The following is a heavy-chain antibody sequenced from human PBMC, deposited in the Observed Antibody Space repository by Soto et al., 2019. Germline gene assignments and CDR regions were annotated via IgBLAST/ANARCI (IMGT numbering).Heavy chain of an antibody. Sequence: GVALKISCQWSGKRFTSYWIGWVRQLPEKGLEWMGIIHLGDSDTKYSPSFQGQVTISADKSVSTAYLQWSSLKASDTAMYYCARRGGSSGSMAFDIWGQGTMVTVSS. CDR3: ARRGGSSGSMAFDI. V-gene: IGHV5-51*01. CDR2: IHLGDSDT. D-gene: IGHD3-22*01. CDR1: GKRFTSYW. J-gene: IGHJ3*02.